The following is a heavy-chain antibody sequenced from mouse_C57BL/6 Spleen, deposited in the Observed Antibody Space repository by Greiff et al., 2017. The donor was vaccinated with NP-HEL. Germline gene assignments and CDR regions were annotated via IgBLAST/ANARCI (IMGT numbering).Heavy chain of an antibody. CDR2: IDPSDSYT. D-gene: IGHD2-4*01. V-gene: IGHV1-69*01. Sequence: QVQLQQPGAELVMPGASVKLSCKASGYTFTSYWMHWVKQRPGQGLEWIGEIDPSDSYTNYNQKFKGKSTLTVDKSSSTAYMQLSSLTSEDSAVYYCATSPYDYEAYWGQGTLVTVSA. CDR1: GYTFTSYW. J-gene: IGHJ3*01. CDR3: ATSPYDYEAY.